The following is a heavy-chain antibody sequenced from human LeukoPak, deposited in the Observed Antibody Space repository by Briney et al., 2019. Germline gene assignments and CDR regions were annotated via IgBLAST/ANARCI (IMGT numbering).Heavy chain of an antibody. CDR3: ASSGDGDYFDY. Sequence: ASVKGSCKASGYTFTSYYMHWVRQAPGQGLEWMGIINPSGGSTSYAQKFQGRVTMTRDTSTSTVYMELSSLTSEDTAVYYCASSGDGDYFDYWGQGTLVTVSS. CDR2: INPSGGST. D-gene: IGHD3-10*01. CDR1: GYTFTSYY. V-gene: IGHV1-46*01. J-gene: IGHJ4*02.